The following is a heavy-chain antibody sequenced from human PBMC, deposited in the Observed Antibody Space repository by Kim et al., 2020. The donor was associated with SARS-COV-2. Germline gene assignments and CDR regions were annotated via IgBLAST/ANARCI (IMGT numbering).Heavy chain of an antibody. Sequence: SETLSLTCTVSGGSISSSSYYWGWIRQPPGKGLEWIGSIYYSGSTYYNPSLKSRVTISVDTSKNQFSLKLSSVTAADTAVYYCATNYYDSSGYYYLEGLDYWGQGTLVTVSS. CDR1: GGSISSSSYY. J-gene: IGHJ4*02. CDR2: IYYSGST. CDR3: ATNYYDSSGYYYLEGLDY. D-gene: IGHD3-22*01. V-gene: IGHV4-39*01.